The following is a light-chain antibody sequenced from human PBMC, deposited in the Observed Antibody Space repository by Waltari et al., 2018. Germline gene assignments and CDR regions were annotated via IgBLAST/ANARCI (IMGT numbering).Light chain of an antibody. CDR3: GSYAGSKILL. V-gene: IGLV2-8*01. Sequence: QSALTQPPSASGSPGQSVTISCTGPSSDVGIYDYVSWYQQRPGKAPKLIIYAVTERPSGVPERFSGSKSGNTASLTVFGLQTEDEGTYYCGSYAGSKILLFGGGTELTVL. J-gene: IGLJ3*02. CDR2: AVT. CDR1: SSDVGIYDY.